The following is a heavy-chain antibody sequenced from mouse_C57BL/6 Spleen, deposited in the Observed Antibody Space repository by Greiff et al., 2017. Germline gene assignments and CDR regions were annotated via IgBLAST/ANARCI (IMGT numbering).Heavy chain of an antibody. Sequence: EVQGVESGPELVKPGASVKISCKASGYSFTDYNMNWVKQSNGKSLEWIGVINPNYGTTSYNQKFKGKATLTVDQSSSTAYMQLNSLTSEDSAVYYCASGVYYGSSYYFDYWGQGTTLTVSS. CDR2: INPNYGTT. D-gene: IGHD1-1*01. J-gene: IGHJ2*01. V-gene: IGHV1-39*01. CDR1: GYSFTDYN. CDR3: ASGVYYGSSYYFDY.